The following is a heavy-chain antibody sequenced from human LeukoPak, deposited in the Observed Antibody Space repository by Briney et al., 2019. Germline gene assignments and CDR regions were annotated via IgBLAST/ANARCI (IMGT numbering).Heavy chain of an antibody. CDR2: ISISGDDT. CDR1: GFTFSSHA. D-gene: IGHD6-13*01. Sequence: PGGSLRLSCAASGFTFSSHAMSWVRQAPGKGLEWVSSISISGDDTLYADSVKGRFTTSRDNSKNTLYLQMNSLRAEDTAVYYCAKRTYGYSSSQDGYWGQGTLVTVSS. CDR3: AKRTYGYSSSQDGY. V-gene: IGHV3-23*01. J-gene: IGHJ4*02.